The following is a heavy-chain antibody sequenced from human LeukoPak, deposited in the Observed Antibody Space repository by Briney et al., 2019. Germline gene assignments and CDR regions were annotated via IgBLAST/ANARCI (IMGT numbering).Heavy chain of an antibody. CDR2: VYPGDSDT. J-gene: IGHJ4*02. Sequence: GESLKIPCKGSGYSFTRYWIGWVRQMPGKGLEWMGIVYPGDSDTRYSPSFQGQVTISADKSISTAYLQWSSLKASDTAMYYCARHAGRYYYDSSGYYYGHWGQGTLVTVSS. D-gene: IGHD3-22*01. CDR1: GYSFTRYW. CDR3: ARHAGRYYYDSSGYYYGH. V-gene: IGHV5-51*01.